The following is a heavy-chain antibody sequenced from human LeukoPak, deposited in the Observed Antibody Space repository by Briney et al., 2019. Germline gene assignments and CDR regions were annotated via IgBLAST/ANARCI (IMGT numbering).Heavy chain of an antibody. CDR2: INHRGST. V-gene: IGHV4-34*01. Sequence: SETLSLTCAVYGGSFSGYYWSWIRQPPGKGLEWIGEINHRGSTNYNPSLKCRVTISVDTSKNQFSLKLSSVTAADTAVYYCARQVVVTPYNPIDYWGQGTLVTVSS. D-gene: IGHD3-22*01. CDR3: ARQVVVTPYNPIDY. CDR1: GGSFSGYY. J-gene: IGHJ4*02.